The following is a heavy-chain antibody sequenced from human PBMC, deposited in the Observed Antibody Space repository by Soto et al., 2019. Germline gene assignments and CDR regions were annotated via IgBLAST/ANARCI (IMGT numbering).Heavy chain of an antibody. J-gene: IGHJ4*02. Sequence: QVQLVESGGGVVQPGRSLRLSCAASGFTFSLYAVHWVRQAPGKGLEWVAIISYDGTNQHYADSVKGRFTISRDNSNKTLFLHMNSLRTDDTAIYFCARAPSAFRIGPQAARRGPDYWGQGTLVIVSS. CDR3: ARAPSAFRIGPQAARRGPDY. D-gene: IGHD2-15*01. CDR1: GFTFSLYA. V-gene: IGHV3-30*04. CDR2: ISYDGTNQ.